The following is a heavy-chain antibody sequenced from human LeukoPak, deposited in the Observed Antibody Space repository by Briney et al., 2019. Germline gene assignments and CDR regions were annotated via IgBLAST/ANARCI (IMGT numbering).Heavy chain of an antibody. Sequence: GRSLRLSCAAPGFTFNNYGMHWVRQAPGKGLEWVAVISYDGSNKYYGDSVKGRFTISRDNSKNTLYLQMNSLRAEDTAVYYCAKDFRPIAVAATQGLDYWGQGTLVTVSS. CDR2: ISYDGSNK. CDR3: AKDFRPIAVAATQGLDY. J-gene: IGHJ4*02. CDR1: GFTFNNYG. V-gene: IGHV3-30*18. D-gene: IGHD6-19*01.